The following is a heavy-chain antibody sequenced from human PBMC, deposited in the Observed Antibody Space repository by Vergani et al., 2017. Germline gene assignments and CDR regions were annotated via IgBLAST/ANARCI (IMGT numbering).Heavy chain of an antibody. J-gene: IGHJ1*01. V-gene: IGHV1-69*04. CDR1: GGTFSSYA. D-gene: IGHD6-19*01. CDR2: IIPILGIA. Sequence: QVQLVQSGAEVKKPGASVKVSCKASGGTFSSYAISWVRQAPGQGLEWMGRIIPILGIANYAQKFQGRVTITADKSTSTAYMELSSLRSEDTAVYYCARGTGSGWYLLRVQYWGQGTLVTVSS. CDR3: ARGTGSGWYLLRVQY.